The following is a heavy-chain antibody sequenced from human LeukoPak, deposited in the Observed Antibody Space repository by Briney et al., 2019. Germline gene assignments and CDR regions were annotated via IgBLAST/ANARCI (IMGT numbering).Heavy chain of an antibody. V-gene: IGHV3-30-3*01. CDR3: AREGYYGSGSPPSLYFDY. D-gene: IGHD3-10*01. CDR1: GFTFRNYV. CDR2: TSSDLNVK. Sequence: GGSLRLSCAASGFTFRNYVIHWVRQAPGKGLEWVAVTSSDLNVKLYADSVKGRFTISRDSSRSTLYLQMNSLRPEDTAIYYCAREGYYGSGSPPSLYFDYWGQGTLVTVSS. J-gene: IGHJ4*02.